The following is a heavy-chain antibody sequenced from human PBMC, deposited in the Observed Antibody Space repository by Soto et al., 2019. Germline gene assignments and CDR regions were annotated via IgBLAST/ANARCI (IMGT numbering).Heavy chain of an antibody. CDR3: ARDGAYYDILTYLYYMDV. J-gene: IGHJ6*03. V-gene: IGHV3-33*01. Sequence: LRLSCAASGFTFSSYGMHWVRQAPGKGLEWVAVIWYDGSNKYYADSVKGRFTISRDNSKNTLYLQMNSLRAEDTAVYYCARDGAYYDILTYLYYMDVWGKGTTVTVSS. CDR2: IWYDGSNK. D-gene: IGHD3-9*01. CDR1: GFTFSSYG.